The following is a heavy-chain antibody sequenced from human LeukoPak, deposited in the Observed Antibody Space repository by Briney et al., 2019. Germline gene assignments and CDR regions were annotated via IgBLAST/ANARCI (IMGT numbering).Heavy chain of an antibody. CDR3: ARGRGHSYGQYYFNY. CDR2: IHYSGNT. D-gene: IGHD5-18*01. V-gene: IGHV4-59*01. CDR1: GXSISSSS. Sequence: SETLSLTCTVSGXSISSSSGSWIRQPPGKGLEWIGYIHYSGNTNYNPSLKSRVTISVDTTKNQFSLNLSSVTAADTAVYYCARGRGHSYGQYYFNYWGQGTLVTVSS. J-gene: IGHJ4*02.